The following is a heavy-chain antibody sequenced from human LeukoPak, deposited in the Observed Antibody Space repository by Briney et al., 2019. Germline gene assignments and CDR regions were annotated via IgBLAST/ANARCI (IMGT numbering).Heavy chain of an antibody. CDR3: AKGSGSGSYWGVYFDY. D-gene: IGHD3-10*01. V-gene: IGHV3-23*01. Sequence: GGSLRLSCAASGFTFSSYAMSWVRQAPGKGLEGVSAISGSGGSTYYADSVKGRFTISRDNSKNTLYLQVNSLRAEDTAVYYCAKGSGSGSYWGVYFDYWGQGTLVTVSS. J-gene: IGHJ4*02. CDR1: GFTFSSYA. CDR2: ISGSGGST.